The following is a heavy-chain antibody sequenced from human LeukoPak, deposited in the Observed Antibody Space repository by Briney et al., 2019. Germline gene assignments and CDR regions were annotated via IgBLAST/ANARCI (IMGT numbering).Heavy chain of an antibody. CDR3: ARESLYYDSSGSFDY. J-gene: IGHJ4*02. V-gene: IGHV3-21*01. CDR2: ISSSSTYI. Sequence: GGSLILSCAASGFTFSSYSMNWVRQAPGKGLAWVSSISSSSTYIYYADSVKGRFTISRDNAKNSLYLQMNSLRAEDTAVYYCARESLYYDSSGSFDYWGQGTRVTVSS. D-gene: IGHD3-22*01. CDR1: GFTFSSYS.